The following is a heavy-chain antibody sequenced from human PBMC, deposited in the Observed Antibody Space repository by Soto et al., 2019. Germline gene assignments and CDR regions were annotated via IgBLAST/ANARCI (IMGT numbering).Heavy chain of an antibody. V-gene: IGHV3-53*01. Sequence: EVQLVESGGGLIQPGGSLRLSCAASGFTVSSNYMSWVRQAPGKGLEWVSVIYSGGSTYYADSVKGRFTISRDNYKNTLYLQMNSRRAEDTAVYYCSRAVISGATVVTPEWYFELWGRGTLVTVSS. CDR2: IYSGGST. J-gene: IGHJ2*01. CDR1: GFTVSSNY. CDR3: SRAVISGATVVTPEWYFEL. D-gene: IGHD4-17*01.